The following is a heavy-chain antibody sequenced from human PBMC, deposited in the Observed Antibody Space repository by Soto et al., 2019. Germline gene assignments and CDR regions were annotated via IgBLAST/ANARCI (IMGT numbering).Heavy chain of an antibody. CDR2: IYWDDDK. CDR3: AHISAKPTFDY. V-gene: IGHV2-5*02. Sequence: QITLKESGPTLVKPTQTLTLTCTFSGFSLSTSGVGVGWIRQPPGKALEWLAVIYWDDDKRYSPSLKSRLTITKDTSKNQVVLIVTNMDPVDTATYYCAHISAKPTFDYWGQGTLVTVSS. CDR1: GFSLSTSGVG. J-gene: IGHJ4*02.